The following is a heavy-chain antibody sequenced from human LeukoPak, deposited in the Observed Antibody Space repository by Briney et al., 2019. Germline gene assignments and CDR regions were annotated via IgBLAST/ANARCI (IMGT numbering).Heavy chain of an antibody. CDR1: GFTFSSYA. Sequence: TGGSLRLSCAASGFTFSSYAMHWVRQAPGKGLEWVANIKEDGSENSYVESVKGRFTISRDNAKNSLYLQLNSLRAEDTAVYFCARQRYSDYWGQGTLVTVSS. CDR2: IKEDGSEN. D-gene: IGHD1-1*01. CDR3: ARQRYSDY. J-gene: IGHJ4*02. V-gene: IGHV3-7*01.